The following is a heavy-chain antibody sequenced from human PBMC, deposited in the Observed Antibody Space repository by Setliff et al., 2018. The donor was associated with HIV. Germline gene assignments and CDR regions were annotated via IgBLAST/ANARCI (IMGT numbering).Heavy chain of an antibody. CDR2: IYYTGTT. CDR3: SRGTYYKGLDP. V-gene: IGHV4-31*11. CDR1: GGSINTGGYY. J-gene: IGHJ5*02. D-gene: IGHD3-10*01. Sequence: SQTLSLTCVVSGGSINTGGYYWTWIRQVPGKGLEWIGSIYYTGTTNYNPSLESRLTISIDTSQNHFSLKLTSVTAADTALYFCSRGTYYKGLDPWGQGTLVTVSS.